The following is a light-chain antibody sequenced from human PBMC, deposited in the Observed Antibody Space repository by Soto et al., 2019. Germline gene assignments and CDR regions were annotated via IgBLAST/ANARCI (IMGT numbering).Light chain of an antibody. V-gene: IGLV1-44*01. CDR1: SSNIGGNT. J-gene: IGLJ3*02. CDR3: GAWDDSLNGPV. Sequence: QAVVTQPPSASGTPGQRVTISCSGSSSNIGGNTVNWYQQLPGTAPKLLTYTNNQRPSGVPDRFSGSKSGTSASLAISGLQSEYEADYYCGAWDDSLNGPVFGGGTKLTVL. CDR2: TNN.